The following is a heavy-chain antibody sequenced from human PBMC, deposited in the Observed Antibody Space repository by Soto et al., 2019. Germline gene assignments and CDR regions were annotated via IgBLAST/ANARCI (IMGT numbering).Heavy chain of an antibody. CDR2: IYYNDDR. CDR3: AHSDGGYEIIYFDF. Sequence: SGPTLVNPTHTLTLTCTFSGFSFTTAGVAVGWIRQTPGGALEWLALIYYNDDRRFSPSLKTRLTITGDTSKNQVVLSLTNVDPGDTATYLCAHSDGGYEIIYFDFWGQGIPVTVSS. D-gene: IGHD5-12*01. CDR1: GFSFTTAGVA. J-gene: IGHJ4*02. V-gene: IGHV2-5*01.